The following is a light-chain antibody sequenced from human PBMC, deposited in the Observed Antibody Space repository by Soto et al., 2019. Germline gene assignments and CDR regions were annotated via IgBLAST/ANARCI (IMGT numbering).Light chain of an antibody. CDR1: QSVSTY. V-gene: IGKV3-15*01. Sequence: EIVMTQSPATLSVSPGERATLSCRASQSVSTYLAWYQQKPGQAPRLLIYDASNRATGIPARFSGSGSGTEFTLTITSLQSEDFAVYYCQQFHNWPRTFGQGTTVDIK. CDR2: DAS. J-gene: IGKJ1*01. CDR3: QQFHNWPRT.